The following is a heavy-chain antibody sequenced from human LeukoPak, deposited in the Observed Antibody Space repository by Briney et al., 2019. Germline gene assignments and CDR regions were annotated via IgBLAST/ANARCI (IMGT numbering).Heavy chain of an antibody. CDR2: IIPIFGTA. CDR3: ARENSHTGYYYYMDV. D-gene: IGHD4-17*01. J-gene: IGHJ6*03. Sequence: SVKVSCKASGGTFSSYAISWVRQAPGQGLGWMGGIIPIFGTANYAQKFQGRVTITTDESTSTAYMELSSLRSEDTAVYYCARENSHTGYYYYMDVWGKGTTVTVSS. V-gene: IGHV1-69*05. CDR1: GGTFSSYA.